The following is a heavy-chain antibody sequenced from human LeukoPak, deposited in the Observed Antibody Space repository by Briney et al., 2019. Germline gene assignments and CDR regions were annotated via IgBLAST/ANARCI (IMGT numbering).Heavy chain of an antibody. CDR1: GYTFTSHY. J-gene: IGHJ6*03. D-gene: IGHD2-21*01. V-gene: IGHV1-46*01. Sequence: ASVKVSCKASGYTFTSHYMHWVRQAPGQGLEWMGIINPSGGSTSYAQKFQGRVTMTRDTSTSTVYMELSSLRSEDTAVYYCARGCGGDCYPIYYYYYYMDVWGKGTTVTVSS. CDR2: INPSGGST. CDR3: ARGCGGDCYPIYYYYYYMDV.